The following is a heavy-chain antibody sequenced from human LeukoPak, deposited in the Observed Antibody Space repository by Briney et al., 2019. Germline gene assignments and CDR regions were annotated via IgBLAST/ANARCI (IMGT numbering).Heavy chain of an antibody. CDR3: AKESVTYYYDNSGYYADY. CDR2: ISYDGSNK. Sequence: GGSLRLSCAASGFTFSSYGMHWVRQAPGKGLEWVAVISYDGSNKYYADSVKGRFTISRDNSKNTLYLQMNSLRAEDTAVYYCAKESVTYYYDNSGYYADYWGQGTLVTVSS. D-gene: IGHD3-22*01. J-gene: IGHJ4*02. CDR1: GFTFSSYG. V-gene: IGHV3-30*18.